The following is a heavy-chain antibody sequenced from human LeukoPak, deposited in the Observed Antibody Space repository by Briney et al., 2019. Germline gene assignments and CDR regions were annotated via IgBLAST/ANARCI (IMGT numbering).Heavy chain of an antibody. D-gene: IGHD6-6*01. CDR2: ISSSSSYI. CDR1: GFTFSSYA. J-gene: IGHJ3*02. V-gene: IGHV3-21*01. Sequence: PGRSLRLSCAASGFTFSSYAMSWVRQAPGKGLEWVSSISSSSSYIYYADSVKGRFTISRDNAKNSLYLQMNSLRAEDTAVYYCARIYSSSSSRGAFDIWGQGTMVTVSS. CDR3: ARIYSSSSSRGAFDI.